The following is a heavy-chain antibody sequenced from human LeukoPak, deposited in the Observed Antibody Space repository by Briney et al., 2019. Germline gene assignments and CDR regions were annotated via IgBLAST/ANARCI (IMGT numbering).Heavy chain of an antibody. D-gene: IGHD4-23*01. CDR2: IYSGGST. V-gene: IGHV3-53*01. J-gene: IGHJ4*02. CDR1: GFIVSSNY. Sequence: GGSLRLSCAASGFIVSSNYMNWVRQAPGKGLEWVSVIYSGGSTYYADSVKGRLTISRDNSKNTLFLQMNSLRAEDTAEYYCARGDDYGGAWYYFDYWGQGTLVTVSS. CDR3: ARGDDYGGAWYYFDY.